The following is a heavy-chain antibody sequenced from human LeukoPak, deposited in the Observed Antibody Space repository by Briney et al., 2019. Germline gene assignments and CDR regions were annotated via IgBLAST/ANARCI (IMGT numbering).Heavy chain of an antibody. CDR2: VNPNSGGT. CDR1: GYTFTGYY. D-gene: IGHD2-21*02. J-gene: IGHJ6*03. CDR3: ARGGGGDYGPHYYYYYMDV. V-gene: IGHV1-2*02. Sequence: GASVKVSCKASGYTFTGYYMHWVRQAPGQGLEWMGWVNPNSGGTNYAQKFQGRVTMTRDTSISTAYMELSRLRSDDTAVYYCARGGGGDYGPHYYYYYMDVWGKGTTVTISS.